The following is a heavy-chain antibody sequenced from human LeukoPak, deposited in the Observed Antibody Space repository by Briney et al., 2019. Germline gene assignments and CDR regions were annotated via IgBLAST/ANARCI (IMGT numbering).Heavy chain of an antibody. Sequence: ASVKVSCKTSGYTFTSYGINWVRQAPGQGLEWMGWISAYNGNTNYAQKLQGRVTMTTDTSTSTAYMELRSLRSDDTAVYYCARFSDFWRGNDYWGQGTLVTVSS. CDR2: ISAYNGNT. CDR3: ARFSDFWRGNDY. J-gene: IGHJ4*02. V-gene: IGHV1-18*01. CDR1: GYTFTSYG. D-gene: IGHD3-3*01.